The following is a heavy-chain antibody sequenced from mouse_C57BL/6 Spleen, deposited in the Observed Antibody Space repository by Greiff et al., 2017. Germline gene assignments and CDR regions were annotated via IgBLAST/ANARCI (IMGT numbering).Heavy chain of an antibody. J-gene: IGHJ3*01. CDR3: APNWEGFGLFAY. Sequence: VHLVESGPELVKPGASVKISCKASGYAFSSSWMNWVKQRPGKGLEWIGRIYPGDGDTNYNGKFKGKATLTADKSSSTAYMQLSSLTSEDSAVYFCAPNWEGFGLFAYWGQGTLVTVSA. CDR2: IYPGDGDT. V-gene: IGHV1-82*01. CDR1: GYAFSSSW. D-gene: IGHD4-1*01.